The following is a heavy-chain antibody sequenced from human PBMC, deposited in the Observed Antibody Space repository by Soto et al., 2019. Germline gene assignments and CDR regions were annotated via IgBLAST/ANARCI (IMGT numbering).Heavy chain of an antibody. V-gene: IGHV3-53*04. D-gene: IGHD2-15*01. J-gene: IGHJ6*03. CDR2: IYSGGST. Sequence: PGGSLRLSCAASGFTVSSNYMSWVRQAPGKGLEWVSVIYSGGSTYYADSVKGRFTISRHNSKNTLYLQMNSLRAEDTAVYYCASLVAAKVLAYYYMDVWGKGTTVTVSS. CDR1: GFTVSSNY. CDR3: ASLVAAKVLAYYYMDV.